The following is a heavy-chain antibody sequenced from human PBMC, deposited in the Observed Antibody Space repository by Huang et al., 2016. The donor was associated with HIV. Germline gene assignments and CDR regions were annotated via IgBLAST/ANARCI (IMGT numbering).Heavy chain of an antibody. CDR1: GGSIRSDNYY. Sequence: QLQLQESGPGLVKPSETLSLTCTVSGGSIRSDNYYWGWIRQPPGKGLECIGSIYYSGSIYYNPSLKRRVTITVDTSKNHFSLRMGSVTAAETAVYYCARLPGSITMIRGVITDPYWGQGTLVTVSS. J-gene: IGHJ4*02. CDR2: IYYSGSI. D-gene: IGHD3-10*01. CDR3: ARLPGSITMIRGVITDPY. V-gene: IGHV4-39*02.